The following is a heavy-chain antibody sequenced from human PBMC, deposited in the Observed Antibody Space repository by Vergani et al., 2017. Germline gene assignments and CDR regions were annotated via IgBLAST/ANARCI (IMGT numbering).Heavy chain of an antibody. D-gene: IGHD3-10*01. CDR3: AKGVVRGVIITFFDY. V-gene: IGHV3-11*06. J-gene: IGHJ4*02. Sequence: QVQLVESGGGLVKPGGSLRLSCAASGFTFSDYYMSWIRQAPGKGLEWVSYISSSSSYTNYADSVKGRFTISRDNAKNSLYLQMNNLRAEDTAVYYCAKGVVRGVIITFFDYWGQGTLVTVSS. CDR1: GFTFSDYY. CDR2: ISSSSSYT.